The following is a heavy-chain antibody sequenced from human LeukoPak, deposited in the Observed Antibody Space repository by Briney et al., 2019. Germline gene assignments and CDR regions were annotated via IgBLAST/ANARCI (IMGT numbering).Heavy chain of an antibody. CDR2: INHSGST. D-gene: IGHD6-19*01. J-gene: IGHJ1*01. Sequence: SETLSLTCRVSGGSISGYYWSWIRQPPGKGLEWIGEINHSGSTNYNPSLKSRVTISVDTSKNQFSLKLSSVTAADTAVYYCARVKLGSGTPLWRIRYFQHWGQGTLVTVSS. V-gene: IGHV4-34*01. CDR3: ARVKLGSGTPLWRIRYFQH. CDR1: GGSISGYY.